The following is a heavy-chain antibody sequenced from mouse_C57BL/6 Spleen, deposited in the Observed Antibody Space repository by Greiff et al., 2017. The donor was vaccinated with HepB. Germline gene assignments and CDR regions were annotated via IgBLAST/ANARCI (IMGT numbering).Heavy chain of an antibody. J-gene: IGHJ1*03. Sequence: VMLVESGPGLVAPSQSLSITCTVSGFSLTSYGVSWVRQPPEKGLEWLGVIWGDGSTNYHSALIARLSISKDNSKSQVFLKLNSLQTDDTATYYCAITGTFWYLDVWGTGTTVTVAS. CDR3: AITGTFWYLDV. D-gene: IGHD4-1*01. CDR1: GFSLTSYG. V-gene: IGHV2-3*01. CDR2: IWGDGST.